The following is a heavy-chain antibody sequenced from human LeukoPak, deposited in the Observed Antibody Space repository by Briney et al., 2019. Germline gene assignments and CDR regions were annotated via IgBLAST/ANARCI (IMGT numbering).Heavy chain of an antibody. CDR1: GGSISSYY. D-gene: IGHD4-23*01. CDR3: YGGGY. J-gene: IGHJ4*02. CDR2: IYYSGST. Sequence: PSETLSLTCTVSGGSISSYYWSWIRQPPGKGLEWIGYIYYSGSTNYNPSLESRVTISVDTSKNQFSLKLSSVTAADTAVYYCYGGGYWGQGTLVTVSS. V-gene: IGHV4-59*01.